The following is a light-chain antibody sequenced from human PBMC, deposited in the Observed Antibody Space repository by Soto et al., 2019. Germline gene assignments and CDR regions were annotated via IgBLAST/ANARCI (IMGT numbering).Light chain of an antibody. CDR3: QQYGGSSTWT. V-gene: IGKV3-20*01. Sequence: EIVLTQSPGTLSLSPGERATISCRASQSVSSSYLAWYQQKPGQAPRLLIYGASSRATGILDRFSGSGSGTDFTLTINRLEPEDFAVYYCQQYGGSSTWTFGQGTKVDNK. CDR2: GAS. J-gene: IGKJ1*01. CDR1: QSVSSSY.